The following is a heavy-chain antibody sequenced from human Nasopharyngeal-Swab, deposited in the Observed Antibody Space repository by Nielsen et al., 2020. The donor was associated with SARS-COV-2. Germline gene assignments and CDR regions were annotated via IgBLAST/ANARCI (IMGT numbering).Heavy chain of an antibody. J-gene: IGHJ4*02. D-gene: IGHD4-17*01. V-gene: IGHV3-33*01. CDR2: IWYDGSNK. CDR3: ARVLPGNDYGDYPDY. Sequence: GESLKISCAASGFTFSSYGFHWVRQAPGKGLEWVAVIWYDGSNKYYADSVKGRFTISRDNSKNTLYLQMNSLRAEDTAVYYCARVLPGNDYGDYPDYWGQGTLVTVSS. CDR1: GFTFSSYG.